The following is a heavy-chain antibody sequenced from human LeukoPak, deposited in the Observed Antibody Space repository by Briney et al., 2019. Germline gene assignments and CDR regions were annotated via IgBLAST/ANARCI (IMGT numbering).Heavy chain of an antibody. CDR3: AKDRRRFWSGYLDY. D-gene: IGHD3-3*01. CDR1: GFTFSSYI. Sequence: GGSLRLSCAASGFTFSSYIMNWVRQAPGKGPEWVSSISSSSSYISYTDSVKGRFTISRDNAKNSLYLQMNSLTAEDTAVYYCAKDRRRFWSGYLDYWGQGALVTVSS. V-gene: IGHV3-21*04. J-gene: IGHJ4*02. CDR2: ISSSSSYI.